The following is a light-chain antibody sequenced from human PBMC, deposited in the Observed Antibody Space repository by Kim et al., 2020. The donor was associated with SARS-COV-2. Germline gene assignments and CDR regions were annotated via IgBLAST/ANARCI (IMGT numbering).Light chain of an antibody. CDR3: QQYGSSPYS. Sequence: LSPGEVSTLSFRASQSVGSSYLAWFQQKPGQAPRLLIYGASSRATGIPDRFSGSGSGTDFTLTISRLEPEDFVVYYCQQYGSSPYSFGQGTKLEI. CDR2: GAS. CDR1: QSVGSSY. J-gene: IGKJ2*03. V-gene: IGKV3-20*01.